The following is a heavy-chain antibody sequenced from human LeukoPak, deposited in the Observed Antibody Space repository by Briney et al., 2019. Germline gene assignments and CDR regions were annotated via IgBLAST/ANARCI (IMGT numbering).Heavy chain of an antibody. Sequence: PSETLSLTCPVSGGSISSYYWSWLRQPPGKGLAWIGYIYYSGSTNYNPPLKSRVTISVDTSKNQFSLKLSSVTAAHTAVYYCARSVSGRGYSYGSLNYYYYYGMDVWGQGTTVTVSS. CDR1: GGSISSYY. CDR3: ARSVSGRGYSYGSLNYYYYYGMDV. J-gene: IGHJ6*02. CDR2: IYYSGST. V-gene: IGHV4-59*08. D-gene: IGHD5-18*01.